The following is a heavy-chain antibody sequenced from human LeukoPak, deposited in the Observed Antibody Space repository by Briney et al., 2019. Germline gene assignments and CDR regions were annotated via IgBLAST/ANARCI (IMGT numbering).Heavy chain of an antibody. CDR1: GGTFSSYA. CDR3: ARDGGRYSGSYYGDY. J-gene: IGHJ4*02. V-gene: IGHV1-69*05. D-gene: IGHD1-26*01. CDR2: IIPIFGTA. Sequence: GASVKVSCKASGGTFSSYAISWVRQAPGQGLEWMGGIIPIFGTANYAQKFQGRVTITTDESTSTAYMELSSLRSEDTAVYYCARDGGRYSGSYYGDYWGQGTLVTVSS.